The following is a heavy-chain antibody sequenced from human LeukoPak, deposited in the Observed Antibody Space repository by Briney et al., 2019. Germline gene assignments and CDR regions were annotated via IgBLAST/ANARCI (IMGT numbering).Heavy chain of an antibody. D-gene: IGHD3-10*01. CDR1: GFTFSDYY. CDR2: ITSDGTPI. CDR3: AKDGSGSYYRGRYFDY. V-gene: IGHV3-11*01. Sequence: GGSPRLSCAVSGFTFSDYYMTWVRQAPGKGLEWISYITSDGTPIHYIDSVKGRFTISRDNAKNSLFLQMNSLRAEDTALYYCAKDGSGSYYRGRYFDYWGQGTLVTVSS. J-gene: IGHJ4*02.